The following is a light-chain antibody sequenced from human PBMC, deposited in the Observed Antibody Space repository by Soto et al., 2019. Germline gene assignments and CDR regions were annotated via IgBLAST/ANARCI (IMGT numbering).Light chain of an antibody. CDR3: AAWDDSLNGYV. CDR2: SNN. CDR1: SSNMGSNT. V-gene: IGLV1-44*01. Sequence: QSALAQPPSASGTPGQRITISCSGSSSNMGSNTVSWYQQLPGTAPKLLIYSNNQRPSGVPDRFSGSKSGTSASLAISGLQSEDEADYYCAAWDDSLNGYVFGTGTK. J-gene: IGLJ1*01.